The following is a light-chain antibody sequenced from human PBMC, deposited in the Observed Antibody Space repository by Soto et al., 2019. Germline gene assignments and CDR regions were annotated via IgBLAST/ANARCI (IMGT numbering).Light chain of an antibody. J-gene: IGKJ3*01. CDR3: QQCNNF. CDR2: DAS. V-gene: IGKV3-11*01. CDR1: QSVGTF. Sequence: EIVLTQSPATLSLSPGERATLSCRASQSVGTFVAWYQQKPGQAPRLLIYDASNRAAGIPARFSGSGSGTDFTLTISRLEPEDFAVYYCQQCNNFFGPGTKVDIK.